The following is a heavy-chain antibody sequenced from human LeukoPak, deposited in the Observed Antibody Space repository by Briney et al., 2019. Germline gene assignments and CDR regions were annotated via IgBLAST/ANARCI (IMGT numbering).Heavy chain of an antibody. CDR2: IYYSGST. CDR1: GGSISSGDYY. V-gene: IGHV4-30-4*08. Sequence: SQTLSLTCTVSGGSISSGDYYWCWIRQPPGKGLEWIGYIYYSGSTYYNSSLKSRVTISVDTSKNQFSLKLSSVTAADTAVYYCAREYYYDSSGYYHRRAFDIWGQGTMVTVSS. D-gene: IGHD3-22*01. J-gene: IGHJ3*02. CDR3: AREYYYDSSGYYHRRAFDI.